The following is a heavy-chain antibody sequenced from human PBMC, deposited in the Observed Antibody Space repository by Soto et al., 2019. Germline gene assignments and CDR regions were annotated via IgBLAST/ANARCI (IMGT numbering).Heavy chain of an antibody. CDR2: VSGSGGRT. V-gene: IGHV3-23*01. CDR3: AKDNRGDSWDVDY. CDR1: GFTFSNYA. Sequence: EVQLLESGGGLVQPGGSLRLFCAASGFTFSNYAMSWVRQAPGKGLEWVSLVSGSGGRTYYADSVEGRFTISRDNSKNTLSLQMNSLRAEDTAVYYCAKDNRGDSWDVDYWGPGTLVTVSS. J-gene: IGHJ4*02. D-gene: IGHD6-13*01.